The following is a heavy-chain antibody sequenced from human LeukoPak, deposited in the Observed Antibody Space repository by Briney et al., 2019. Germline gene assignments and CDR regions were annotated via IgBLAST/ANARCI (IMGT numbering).Heavy chain of an antibody. CDR3: ARGPSLIRGYYYMDV. J-gene: IGHJ6*03. V-gene: IGHV3-21*01. Sequence: GGSLRLSCAASGFTFSTYSMNWVRQAPGKGLEWVSSISISSIYIYYADSVKGRFTISRDNAKNSLYLQMNSLRAEDTAVYYCARGPSLIRGYYYMDVWGKGTTVTVSS. CDR2: ISISSIYI. D-gene: IGHD3-16*01. CDR1: GFTFSTYS.